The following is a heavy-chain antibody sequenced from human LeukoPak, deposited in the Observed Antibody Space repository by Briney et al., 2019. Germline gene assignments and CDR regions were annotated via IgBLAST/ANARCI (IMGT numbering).Heavy chain of an antibody. CDR3: VKDRSIAAPNNDFFDS. D-gene: IGHD6-6*01. CDR1: GFTFNRFY. V-gene: IGHV3-64D*06. J-gene: IGHJ4*02. CDR2: ISSNGATT. Sequence: GGSLRLSCSASGFTFNRFYLHWVRQAPGKGLEFVSHISSNGATTYYADSVKGRFTTSRDNSKNTLYLQMSSLRADDTAVYYCVKDRSIAAPNNDFFDSWGQGALVTVSS.